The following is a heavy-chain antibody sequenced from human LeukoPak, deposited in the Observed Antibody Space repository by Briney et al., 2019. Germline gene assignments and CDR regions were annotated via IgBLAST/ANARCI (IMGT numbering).Heavy chain of an antibody. V-gene: IGHV4-34*01. CDR1: GGSFSGYY. D-gene: IGHD6-13*01. CDR3: ARGAAIAAAGTPNYFDY. Sequence: PSETLSLTCAVYGGSFSGYYWSWIRQPPGKGLEWIGEINHSGSTNYNPSLKSRVTISVDTTKNQFSLKLSSVTAADTAVYYCARGAAIAAAGTPNYFDYWGQGTLLTVS. J-gene: IGHJ4*02. CDR2: INHSGST.